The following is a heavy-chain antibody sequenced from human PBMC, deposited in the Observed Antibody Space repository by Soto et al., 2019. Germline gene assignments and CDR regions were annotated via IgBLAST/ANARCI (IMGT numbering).Heavy chain of an antibody. CDR2: ISDSGGST. V-gene: IGHV3-23*01. D-gene: IGHD2-21*02. Sequence: QLLESGGGLVQPGGSLRLSCAASGFTFSSYAMNWVRQAPGEGLEWVSGISDSGGSTYYADSVRGRFTISSDNSKNTLYLQMNRLRAEDTAVYYCGEYVTGTSYGLDVWGQGTTVTVSS. CDR3: GEYVTGTSYGLDV. CDR1: GFTFSSYA. J-gene: IGHJ6*02.